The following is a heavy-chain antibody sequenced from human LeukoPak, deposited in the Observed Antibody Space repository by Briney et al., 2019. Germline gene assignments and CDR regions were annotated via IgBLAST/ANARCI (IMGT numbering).Heavy chain of an antibody. V-gene: IGHV3-53*01. D-gene: IGHD6-13*01. CDR1: GFTVSSNY. CDR3: AKSIAAAPSYYFDY. CDR2: IYSGGST. J-gene: IGHJ4*02. Sequence: GGSLILSCAASGFTVSSNYMSWVRQAPGKGLEWVSVIYSGGSTYYADSVKGRFTISRDNSKNTLYLQMNGLRAEDTAVYYCAKSIAAAPSYYFDYWGQGTLVTVSS.